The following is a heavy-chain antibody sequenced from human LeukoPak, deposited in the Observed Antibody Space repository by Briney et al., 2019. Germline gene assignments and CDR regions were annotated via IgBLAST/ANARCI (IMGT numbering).Heavy chain of an antibody. CDR3: ARDESYCSGGSCYSEPDYYYYYYMDV. D-gene: IGHD2-15*01. Sequence: GGSLRLSCTAAGFTFSSYAMSWVRQAPGKGLEWVSAISGSGGSTYYADSVKGRFTISRDNSKNTLYLQMNSLRAEDTAVYYCARDESYCSGGSCYSEPDYYYYYYMDVWGKGTTVTVSS. CDR1: GFTFSSYA. CDR2: ISGSGGST. V-gene: IGHV3-23*01. J-gene: IGHJ6*03.